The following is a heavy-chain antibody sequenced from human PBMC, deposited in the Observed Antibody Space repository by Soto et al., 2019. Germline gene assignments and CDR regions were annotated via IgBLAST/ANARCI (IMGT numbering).Heavy chain of an antibody. V-gene: IGHV3-74*01. CDR2: IKADGSST. Sequence: EVQLVESGGGLVQPGGSLRLSCAASGFTSSSYWMHWVRQVPGKGLVWVARIKADGSSTNYADSVKGRFTISRDNAQNTLFLQINSLTAEDTAVYYCARGINGYYAFDVWGQGTMVTVSS. D-gene: IGHD5-18*01. CDR3: ARGINGYYAFDV. J-gene: IGHJ3*01. CDR1: GFTSSSYW.